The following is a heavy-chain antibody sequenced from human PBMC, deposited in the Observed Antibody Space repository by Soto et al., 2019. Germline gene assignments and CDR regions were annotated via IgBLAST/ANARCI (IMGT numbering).Heavy chain of an antibody. CDR2: ITSKTDGGTT. D-gene: IGHD6-19*01. Sequence: GGSLRLSCAASGFTFSNAWMSWVRQAPGKGLEWVGRITSKTDGGTTDYAAPVKGRFTISRDDSKNTLYLQMNSLKTEDTAVYYCTTDGAQWLVQLSYYYGMDVWGQGTTVTVSS. CDR3: TTDGAQWLVQLSYYYGMDV. V-gene: IGHV3-15*01. CDR1: GFTFSNAW. J-gene: IGHJ6*02.